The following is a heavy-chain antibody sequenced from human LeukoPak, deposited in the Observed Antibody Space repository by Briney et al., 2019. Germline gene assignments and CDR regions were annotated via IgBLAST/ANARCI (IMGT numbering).Heavy chain of an antibody. Sequence: GESLKISCKGSGYSFTSYWIGWVRQMPGKGLEWMGIIYPGDSDTRYSPSFQGQVTISADKSISTAYLQWSSLKASDTAMYYCARLSERHGSSSSYDAFDIWGQGTMVTVSS. CDR3: ARLSERHGSSSSYDAFDI. CDR2: IYPGDSDT. V-gene: IGHV5-51*01. J-gene: IGHJ3*02. CDR1: GYSFTSYW. D-gene: IGHD6-6*01.